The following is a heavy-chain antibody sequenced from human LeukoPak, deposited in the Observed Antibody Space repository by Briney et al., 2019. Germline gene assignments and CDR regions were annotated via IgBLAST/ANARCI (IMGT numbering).Heavy chain of an antibody. D-gene: IGHD2-8*01. CDR3: ARQSTSGSSLSYFDY. V-gene: IGHV4-59*01. J-gene: IGHJ4*02. CDR1: GGSISSYY. Sequence: SETLSLTCTVSGGSISSYYWSWIRQPPGKGLEWIGNIYDSGSTNYNPPLKSQVTISVDTSKNQCSLKLSSVTAADTAVYYCARQSTSGSSLSYFDYWGQGTLVNVSS. CDR2: IYDSGST.